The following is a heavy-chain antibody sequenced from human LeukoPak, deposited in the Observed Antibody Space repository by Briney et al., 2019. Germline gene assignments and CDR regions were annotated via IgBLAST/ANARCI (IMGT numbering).Heavy chain of an antibody. CDR2: INQDESET. D-gene: IGHD3-10*01. CDR1: EFTFSVYW. J-gene: IGHJ4*02. CDR3: ARAGNRGSVDY. Sequence: PGGSLRLSCRASEFTFSVYWMSWVRQAPGKGLEWVANINQDESETYYVDSVEGRFTISRDNAKNSLYLQMNSLRAEDTAVYFCARAGNRGSVDYWGQGTLVTVSS. V-gene: IGHV3-7*01.